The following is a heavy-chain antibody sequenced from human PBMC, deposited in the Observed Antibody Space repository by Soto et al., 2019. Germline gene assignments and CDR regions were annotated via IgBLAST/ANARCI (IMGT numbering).Heavy chain of an antibody. Sequence: QVQLQQWGAGLLKPSETLSLTCGVYGGSFSGYYWNWIRQAPGKGLEWIAEISQSGSTNYNPSLMRRVTILLETSKSQFSLQLKSVTAADTAVYYCARGGPQLERRFPFDIWGQGTVVNVSS. J-gene: IGHJ3*02. D-gene: IGHD1-1*01. CDR3: ARGGPQLERRFPFDI. V-gene: IGHV4-34*01. CDR2: ISQSGST. CDR1: GGSFSGYY.